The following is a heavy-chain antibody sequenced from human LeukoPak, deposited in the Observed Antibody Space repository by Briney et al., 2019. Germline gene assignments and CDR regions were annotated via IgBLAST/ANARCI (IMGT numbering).Heavy chain of an antibody. CDR1: GFTFSDYY. D-gene: IGHD6-19*01. J-gene: IGHJ4*02. CDR3: ARVSQWLVPY. CDR2: ISSTSSYI. Sequence: PGGSLILSCAASGFTFSDYYMSWIRQAPGKGLEWVSYISSTSSYINYADSVKGRFTISRDNAKNSLFLQMNSLRAEDTAVYYCARVSQWLVPYWGQGTLVTVSS. V-gene: IGHV3-11*05.